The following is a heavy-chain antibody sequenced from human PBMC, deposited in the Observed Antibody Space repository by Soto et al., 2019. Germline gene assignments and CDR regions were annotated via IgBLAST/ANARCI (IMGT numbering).Heavy chain of an antibody. CDR1: GYTFTVYY. J-gene: IGHJ4*01. CDR2: INPNSGGT. V-gene: IGHV1-2*02. D-gene: IGHD1-26*01. CDR3: ARDSGSGHTDY. Sequence: ASVKVSCKASGYTFTVYYMYWVRQAPGQGLEWLGWINPNSGGTNFAQKFQGRVTMTRDTSISTAYMELSRLRSDDTAVYYCARDSGSGHTDYWGQGTLVTVSS.